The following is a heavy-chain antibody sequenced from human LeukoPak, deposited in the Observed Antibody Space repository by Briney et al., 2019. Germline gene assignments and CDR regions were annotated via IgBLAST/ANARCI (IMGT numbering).Heavy chain of an antibody. J-gene: IGHJ4*02. D-gene: IGHD2-21*02. Sequence: PGGSLRLSCTTSGFTFCNAWMSWVRQAPGKGLEWVGRISTKADGGTTDYAAPVKGRYTISRDDSKNTLYLQMNSLKTEDTAVYYCIKSSGDWHWGQGTLVTVSS. CDR2: ISTKADGGTT. CDR1: GFTFCNAW. CDR3: IKSSGDWH. V-gene: IGHV3-15*01.